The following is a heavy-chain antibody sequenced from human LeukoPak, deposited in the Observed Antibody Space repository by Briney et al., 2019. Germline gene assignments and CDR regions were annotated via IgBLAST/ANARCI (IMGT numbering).Heavy chain of an antibody. CDR2: IYYSGST. Sequence: SETLSLTCAVYGGSFSGYYWSWIRQPPGKGLEWIGYIYYSGSTNYNPSLKSRVTISVDTSKNQFSLKLSSVTAADTAVYYCARETMTTVVIDYWGQGTLVTVSS. CDR1: GGSFSGYY. V-gene: IGHV4-59*01. CDR3: ARETMTTVVIDY. D-gene: IGHD4-23*01. J-gene: IGHJ4*02.